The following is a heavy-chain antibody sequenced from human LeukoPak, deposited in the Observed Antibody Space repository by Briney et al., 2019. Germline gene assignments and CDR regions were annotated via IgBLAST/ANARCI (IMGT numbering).Heavy chain of an antibody. J-gene: IGHJ4*02. V-gene: IGHV1-46*01. Sequence: GASVKLSCKASGYTFTGYYMHWVRQAPGQGLEWMGIINPSGGSTSYAQKFQGRVTMTRDTSTSTVYMELSSLRSEDTAVYYCARDESRRDDFWSGHVWGPYYFDYWGQGTLVTVSS. CDR2: INPSGGST. CDR1: GYTFTGYY. CDR3: ARDESRRDDFWSGHVWGPYYFDY. D-gene: IGHD3-3*01.